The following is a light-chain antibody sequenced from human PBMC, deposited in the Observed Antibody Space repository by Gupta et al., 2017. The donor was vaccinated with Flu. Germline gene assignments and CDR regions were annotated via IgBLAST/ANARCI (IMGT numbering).Light chain of an antibody. CDR3: QQCYSPPYG. CDR1: QTINNY. V-gene: IGKV1-39*01. J-gene: IGKJ2*03. Sequence: DIHITQFPSPLSSSSGGTVTINFQASQTINNYLNWYQQKPGQAPKLLIYAASSLQSGVPSRFSGSGSETDFTLTIRSLQPEDFATYFCQQCYSPPYGFGQGTKVEIK. CDR2: AAS.